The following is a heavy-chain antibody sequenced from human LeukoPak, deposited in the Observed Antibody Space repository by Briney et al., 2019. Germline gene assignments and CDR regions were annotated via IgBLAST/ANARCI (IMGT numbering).Heavy chain of an antibody. CDR3: ATASTGHNWFDP. V-gene: IGHV1-24*01. CDR2: FDPEDGET. J-gene: IGHJ5*02. CDR1: GYTLTELS. Sequence: ASVKVSCKVSGYTLTELSMHWVRQAPGKGLEWMGGFDPEDGETIYAQKFQGRVTMTEDTSTDTAYMELSSLRSEDTAVYYCATASTGHNWFDPWGQGTLVTVSS.